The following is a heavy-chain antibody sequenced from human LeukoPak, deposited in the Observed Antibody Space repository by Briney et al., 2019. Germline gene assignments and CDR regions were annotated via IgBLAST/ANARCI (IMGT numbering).Heavy chain of an antibody. CDR1: GGSISSYY. CDR3: ARSAYYYASSGYYYYFDY. J-gene: IGHJ4*02. V-gene: IGHV4-59*08. D-gene: IGHD3-22*01. Sequence: PSETLSLTCTVSGGSISSYYWSWIRQPPGKGLEWIGYIYYSGSTNYNPSLKSRVTISVDTSKNQFSLNLSSVTAADTAVYYCARSAYYYASSGYYYYFDYWGQGTLVTVSS. CDR2: IYYSGST.